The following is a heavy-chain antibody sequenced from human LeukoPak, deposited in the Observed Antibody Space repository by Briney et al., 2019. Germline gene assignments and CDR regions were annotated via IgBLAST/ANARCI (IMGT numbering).Heavy chain of an antibody. CDR1: GFTFSNAW. Sequence: GGSLRLSCAASGFTFSNAWMSWVRQAPGKGLEWVAVISYDGSNKYYADSVKGRFTISRDNSKNTLYLQMNSLRAEDTAVYYCARDVLRFDYWGQGTLVTVSS. CDR2: ISYDGSNK. CDR3: ARDVLRFDY. V-gene: IGHV3-30-3*01. D-gene: IGHD2-15*01. J-gene: IGHJ4*02.